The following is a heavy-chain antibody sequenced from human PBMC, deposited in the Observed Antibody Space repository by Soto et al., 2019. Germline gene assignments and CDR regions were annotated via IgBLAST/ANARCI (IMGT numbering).Heavy chain of an antibody. CDR1: GYTFTSYD. CDR3: ARDLLCFGELHDWFDP. J-gene: IGHJ5*02. V-gene: IGHV1-8*01. CDR2: MNPNSGNT. Sequence: ASVKVSCKASGYTFTSYDINWVRQATGQGLEWMGWMNPNSGNTGYAQKFQGRVTMTRNTSISTAYMELSSLRSEDTAVYYCARDLLCFGELHDWFDPWCQGTLVTVSS. D-gene: IGHD3-10*01.